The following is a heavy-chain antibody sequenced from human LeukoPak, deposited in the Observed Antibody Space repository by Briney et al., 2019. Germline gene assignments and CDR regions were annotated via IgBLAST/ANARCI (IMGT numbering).Heavy chain of an antibody. CDR1: GFTFSNYC. D-gene: IGHD6-6*01. CDR2: ICPGGTIT. CDR3: AKWKYSNSGIDDY. J-gene: IGHJ4*02. Sequence: PGGSLRLSCTASGFTFSNYCMHWVRQTPGKGLIWVSRICPGGTITNYADSVKGRFTISRDNSKNMLYLQMNSLRAEDTAVYYCAKWKYSNSGIDDYWGQGTLVTVSS. V-gene: IGHV3-74*01.